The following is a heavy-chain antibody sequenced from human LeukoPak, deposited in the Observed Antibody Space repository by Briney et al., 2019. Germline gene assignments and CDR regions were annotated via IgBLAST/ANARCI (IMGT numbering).Heavy chain of an antibody. CDR1: GYTFNNYG. CDR2: VSAYNGNT. J-gene: IGHJ4*02. V-gene: IGHV1-18*01. CDR3: ARISDWTYYFDT. D-gene: IGHD3/OR15-3a*01. Sequence: ASVKVSCKTSGYTFNNYGVSWVRQAPGQGLEWMGWVSAYNGNTHYAQNFQGRVTMTTDTSTSTAYMELRSLISDDTAVYYCARISDWTYYFDTWGQGSLVTVSS.